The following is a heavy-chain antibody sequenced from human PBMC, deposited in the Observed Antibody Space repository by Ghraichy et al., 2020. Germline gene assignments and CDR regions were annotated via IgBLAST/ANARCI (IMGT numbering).Heavy chain of an antibody. CDR3: ARGDYDRIIDY. CDR2: IHHSGST. D-gene: IGHD4/OR15-4a*01. Sequence: ESLNISCAVSGGSISTANWWTWLRQPPGKGLEWIGEIHHSGSTNYSPSLKSRVTISIDKSRSQFSLKLGSVTAADTAVYYCARGDYDRIIDYWGQGTLVTVSS. J-gene: IGHJ4*02. V-gene: IGHV4-4*02. CDR1: GGSISTANW.